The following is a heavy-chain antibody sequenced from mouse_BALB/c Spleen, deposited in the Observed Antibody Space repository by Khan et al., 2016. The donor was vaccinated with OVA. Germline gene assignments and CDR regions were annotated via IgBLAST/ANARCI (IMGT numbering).Heavy chain of an antibody. D-gene: IGHD4-1*02. Sequence: EVKLEESGGGLVQPGGSMKLSCVASGFTFSSDWMSWVRQSPEKGLEWVAEIRLKSDNYATHYAESVNGKFTISRDDSKSRLYLQMTSLRAEDTGIYYCTQLGRSYWGQGTLVTVSA. CDR2: IRLKSDNYAT. V-gene: IGHV6-6*02. CDR3: TQLGRSY. CDR1: GFTFSSDW. J-gene: IGHJ3*01.